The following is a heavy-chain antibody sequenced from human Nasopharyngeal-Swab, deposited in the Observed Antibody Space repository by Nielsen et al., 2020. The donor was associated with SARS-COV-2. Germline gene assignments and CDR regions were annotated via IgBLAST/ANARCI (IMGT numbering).Heavy chain of an antibody. Sequence: GESLKISCAASGFTFSSYSMNWVRQAPGKGLEWVSYISSSSSTIYYADSVKGRFTISRDNAKNSLYLQMNSLRVEDTAVYYCARVHCSRSSCSAPDYYYYYMDVWGKWTTVTVSS. CDR1: GFTFSSYS. D-gene: IGHD2-2*01. J-gene: IGHJ6*03. CDR3: ARVHCSRSSCSAPDYYYYYMDV. CDR2: ISSSSSTI. V-gene: IGHV3-48*04.